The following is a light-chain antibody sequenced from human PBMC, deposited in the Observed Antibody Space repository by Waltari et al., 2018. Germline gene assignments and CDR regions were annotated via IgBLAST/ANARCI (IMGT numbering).Light chain of an antibody. J-gene: IGKJ2*01. CDR1: QDISNH. Sequence: DIQMTQSPSSLSASVGDRVTITCQASQDISNHLNWYQQKPGKAPRLLIYDASNLETGVPSRFSGSGSGTDFTFNISSLQPEDIATYYCQQYNDLPAFGQGTKLEIK. V-gene: IGKV1-33*01. CDR3: QQYNDLPA. CDR2: DAS.